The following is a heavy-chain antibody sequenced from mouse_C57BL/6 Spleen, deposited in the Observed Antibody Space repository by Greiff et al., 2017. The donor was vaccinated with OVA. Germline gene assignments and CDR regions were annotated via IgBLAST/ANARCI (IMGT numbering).Heavy chain of an antibody. D-gene: IGHD2-4*01. CDR1: GFSLTSYG. J-gene: IGHJ3*01. CDR2: IWSGGST. Sequence: VQLKQSGPGLVQPSQSLSITCTVSGFSLTSYGVHWVRQSPGKGLEWLGVIWSGGSTDYNAAFISRLSISKDNSKSQVFFKMNSLQADDTAIYYCARGDYDLAYWGQGTLVTVSA. CDR3: ARGDYDLAY. V-gene: IGHV2-2*01.